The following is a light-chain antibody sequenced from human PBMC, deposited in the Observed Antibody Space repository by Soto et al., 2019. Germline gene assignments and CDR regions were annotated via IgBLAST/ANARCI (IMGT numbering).Light chain of an antibody. V-gene: IGLV2-14*03. J-gene: IGLJ1*01. CDR1: SSDIGAYNS. CDR2: GVT. Sequence: QSALAQPASVSGSPGQSITISCTGTSSDIGAYNSISWYQQYPDKGPKLIIYGVTNRPSGVSNRFSGSKSGYTASLTISGLQAEDEADYYCCSYTTTTAYVFGTGTKVTVL. CDR3: CSYTTTTAYV.